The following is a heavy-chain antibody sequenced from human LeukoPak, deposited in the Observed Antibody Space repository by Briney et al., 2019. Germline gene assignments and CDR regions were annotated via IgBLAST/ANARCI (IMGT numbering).Heavy chain of an antibody. CDR3: AREEVVGAIIDY. J-gene: IGHJ4*02. V-gene: IGHV4-39*07. Sequence: PSETLSLTCTVSGGSISSSSYYWGWIRQPPGKGLEWIGGIYYSGSTYYNPSLKSRVTISVDTSKNQFSLKLSSVTAADTAVYYCAREEVVGAIIDYWGQGTLVTVSS. D-gene: IGHD1-26*01. CDR2: IYYSGST. CDR1: GGSISSSSYY.